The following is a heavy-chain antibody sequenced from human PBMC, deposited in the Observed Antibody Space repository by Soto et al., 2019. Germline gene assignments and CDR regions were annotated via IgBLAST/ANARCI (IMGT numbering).Heavy chain of an antibody. J-gene: IGHJ6*03. CDR2: ISSSSSYI. CDR3: ARGRIVVVPAAMFDLFGVYMDV. Sequence: EVQLVESGGGLVKPGGSLRLSCAASGFTFSSYSMNWVRQAPGKGLEWVSSISSSSSYIYYADSVKGRFTISRDNAKNSLYLQMNSLRAEDTAVYYCARGRIVVVPAAMFDLFGVYMDVWGKGTTVTVSS. V-gene: IGHV3-21*01. D-gene: IGHD2-2*01. CDR1: GFTFSSYS.